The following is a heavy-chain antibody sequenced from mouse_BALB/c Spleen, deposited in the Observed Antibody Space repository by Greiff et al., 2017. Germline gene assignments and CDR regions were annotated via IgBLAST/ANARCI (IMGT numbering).Heavy chain of an antibody. V-gene: IGHV14-3*02. CDR1: GFNITDTY. J-gene: IGHJ4*01. CDR2: IDPANGNT. D-gene: IGHD1-1*01. CDR3: ARGEKVEDY. Sequence: VQLQQSGAELVKPGASVKLSCTASGFNITDTYMHWVKQRPEQGLEWIGRIDPANGNTKYDPKFQGKATITADTSSNTAYLQLSSLTSEDTAVYYCARGEKVEDYWGQGTSVTVSS.